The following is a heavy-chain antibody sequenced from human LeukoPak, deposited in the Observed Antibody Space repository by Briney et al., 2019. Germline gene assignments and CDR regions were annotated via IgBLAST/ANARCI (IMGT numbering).Heavy chain of an antibody. Sequence: ASVKVSCKASGYTFTGYYMHWVRQAPGQGLEWMGWINPNSGGTNCAQKFQGRVTMTRDTSISTAYMELSRLRSDDTAVYYCARSPGGYYYYYMDVWGKGTTVTVSS. D-gene: IGHD2-2*01. CDR1: GYTFTGYY. V-gene: IGHV1-2*02. CDR2: INPNSGGT. J-gene: IGHJ6*03. CDR3: ARSPGGYYYYYMDV.